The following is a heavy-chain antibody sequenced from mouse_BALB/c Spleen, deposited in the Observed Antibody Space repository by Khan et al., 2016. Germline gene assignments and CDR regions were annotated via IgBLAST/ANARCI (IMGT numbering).Heavy chain of an antibody. V-gene: IGHV9-3-1*01. CDR1: GYTFTNYG. CDR3: ARDYDYDGDWYFDV. Sequence: QILLVQSGPELKKPGETVKISCKASGYTFTNYGMNWVKQAPGKGLKWMGWMNTYTGEPTYADDFKGRFAFSLKTSARTAYLQINNLKNEDTATYFCARDYDYDGDWYFDVWGAGTTVTVSS. D-gene: IGHD2-4*01. J-gene: IGHJ1*01. CDR2: MNTYTGEP.